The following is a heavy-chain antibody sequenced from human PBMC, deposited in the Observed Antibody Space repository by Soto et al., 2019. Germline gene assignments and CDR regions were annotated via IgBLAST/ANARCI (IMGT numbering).Heavy chain of an antibody. D-gene: IGHD4-4*01. CDR3: ARGGLQAQGVQYNHYAMDV. Sequence: SVKVSCKASGGTFDRHTINWVRQAPGQGLELMGGIIPIFSTPKYAQKFQGRVMLTADKSTSTAYMELSSLRYEDTAVYYCARGGLQAQGVQYNHYAMDVWGQGTTVTVS. CDR1: GGTFDRHT. CDR2: IIPIFSTP. J-gene: IGHJ6*02. V-gene: IGHV1-69*06.